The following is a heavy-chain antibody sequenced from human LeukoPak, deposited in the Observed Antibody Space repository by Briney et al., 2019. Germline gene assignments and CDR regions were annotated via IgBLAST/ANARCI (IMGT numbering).Heavy chain of an antibody. CDR3: ARDSSGYYYLYYFDY. CDR1: GYTFTSYA. CDR2: INAGNGNT. D-gene: IGHD3-22*01. J-gene: IGHJ4*02. V-gene: IGHV1-3*01. Sequence: ALVKVSCKASGYTFTSYAMHWVRQAPGQGLEWMGWINAGNGNTKYSQKFQGRVTITRDTSASTAYMELSSLRSEDTAVYYCARDSSGYYYLYYFDYWGQGTLVTVSS.